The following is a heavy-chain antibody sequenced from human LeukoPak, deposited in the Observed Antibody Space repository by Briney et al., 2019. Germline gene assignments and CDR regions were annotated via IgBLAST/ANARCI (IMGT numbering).Heavy chain of an antibody. J-gene: IGHJ4*02. CDR2: IWYDGSNK. V-gene: IGHV3-33*01. D-gene: IGHD5-18*01. CDR1: GFTFSSYG. Sequence: PGGSLRLSCAASGFTFSSYGMHWVRQAPGKGLEWVAVIWYDGSNKYYADSVKGQFTISRDNSKNTLYLQMNSLRAEDTAVYFCARGGSDTAMAHDYWGQGTLVTVSS. CDR3: ARGGSDTAMAHDY.